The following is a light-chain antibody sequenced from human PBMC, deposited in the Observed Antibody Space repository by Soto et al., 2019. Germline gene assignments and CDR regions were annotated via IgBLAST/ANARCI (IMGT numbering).Light chain of an antibody. J-gene: IGLJ2*01. CDR3: SSYTSSGGVV. CDR1: SNDVGDYDY. Sequence: QSALTQPASVSGSPGQSITISCTGTSNDVGDYDYVSWYQQDPGKAPKLLISEVSNRPSGVSNRFSGSKSGNTASLTISGLQAEDDTDYYCSSYTSSGGVVFGGGTKVTVL. V-gene: IGLV2-14*01. CDR2: EVS.